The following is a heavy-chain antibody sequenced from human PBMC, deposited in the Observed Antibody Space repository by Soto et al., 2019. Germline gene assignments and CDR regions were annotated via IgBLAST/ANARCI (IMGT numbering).Heavy chain of an antibody. Sequence: LRLSCAASGFTFSSYGMHWVRQAPGKGLEWVAVIWYDGSNKYYADSVKGRFTISRDNSKNTLYLQMNSLRAEDTAVYYCARSMTYYYDSSGPRGQGTLFTVSS. D-gene: IGHD3-22*01. J-gene: IGHJ4*02. CDR2: IWYDGSNK. CDR1: GFTFSSYG. V-gene: IGHV3-33*01. CDR3: ARSMTYYYDSSGP.